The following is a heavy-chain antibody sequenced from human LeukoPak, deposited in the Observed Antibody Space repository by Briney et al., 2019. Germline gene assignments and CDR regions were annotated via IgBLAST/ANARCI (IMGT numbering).Heavy chain of an antibody. V-gene: IGHV4-34*01. D-gene: IGHD2-15*01. J-gene: IGHJ4*02. Sequence: SETLSLTCAVYGGSFSGYYWSWIRQPPGKGLEWIGEINHSGSTNYNPSHKSRVTISVDTSKNQFSLKLSSVTAADTAVYYCARGHPGLPSARRLFDLNLRAFDYWGQGTLVTVSS. CDR2: INHSGST. CDR1: GGSFSGYY. CDR3: ARGHPGLPSARRLFDLNLRAFDY.